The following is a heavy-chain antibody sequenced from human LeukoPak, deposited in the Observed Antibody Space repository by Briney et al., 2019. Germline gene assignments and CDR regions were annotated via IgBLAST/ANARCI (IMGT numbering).Heavy chain of an antibody. V-gene: IGHV1-8*01. CDR2: MNPNSGNT. CDR1: GYTFTSYD. Sequence: ASVKVSCRASGYTFTSYDINWVRQATGQGLEWMGWMNPNSGNTGYAQKFQGRVTMTRNTSISTAYMELSSLRSEDTAVYYCARGGQDIVVVPAAIMRRLDWFDPWGQGTLVTVSS. D-gene: IGHD2-2*01. CDR3: ARGGQDIVVVPAAIMRRLDWFDP. J-gene: IGHJ5*02.